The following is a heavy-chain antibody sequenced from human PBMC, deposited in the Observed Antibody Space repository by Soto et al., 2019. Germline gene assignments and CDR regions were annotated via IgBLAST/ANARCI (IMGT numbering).Heavy chain of an antibody. CDR3: ARDSPPVDY. J-gene: IGHJ4*02. CDR2: ISAYNGNT. CDR1: GYTFTSYG. Sequence: QVQLVQSGAEVKKPGASVKVSCKASGYTFTSYGISWVRQAPGQGLEWMGWISAYNGNTKYAQKLPGRFTITTDTATSTASMELRSMRSDDTAVSYCARDSPPVDYWGQGTLVTVSS. V-gene: IGHV1-18*01.